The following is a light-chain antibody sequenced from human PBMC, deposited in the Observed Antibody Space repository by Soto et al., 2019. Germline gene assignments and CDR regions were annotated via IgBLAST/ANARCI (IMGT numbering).Light chain of an antibody. CDR1: QSISSW. Sequence: DIQMTQSPSTLSASVGDRVTITCRASQSISSWLAWYQQKPGKAPKLLIYDASCLESGVPSRFSGSGSGTEFTLTISSLQPDDFATYFCQQYNSYLTFGPGSRVDIK. J-gene: IGKJ3*01. CDR2: DAS. V-gene: IGKV1-5*01. CDR3: QQYNSYLT.